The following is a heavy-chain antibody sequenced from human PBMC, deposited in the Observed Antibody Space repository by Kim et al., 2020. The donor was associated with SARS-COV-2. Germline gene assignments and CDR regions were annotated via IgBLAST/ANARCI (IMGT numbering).Heavy chain of an antibody. V-gene: IGHV5-51*01. J-gene: IGHJ4*02. D-gene: IGHD6-13*01. CDR3: ARLLSQLGPIDY. Sequence: RYSPSFQGQVTISADKSISTAYLQWSSLKASDTAMYYCARLLSQLGPIDYWGQGTLVTVSS.